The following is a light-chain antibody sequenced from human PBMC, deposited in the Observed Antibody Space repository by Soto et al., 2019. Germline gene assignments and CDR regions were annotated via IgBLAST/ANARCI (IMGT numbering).Light chain of an antibody. CDR1: SSDVGDYNY. CDR2: EVS. J-gene: IGLJ1*01. CDR3: TSYTRDTALV. Sequence: QSALTQPRSVSGSPGQSVTISCTGTSSDVGDYNYVSWYQEHPGKAPKLIIYEVSNRPSGVSNRFSGSKSGSTASLTISGLQAEDEADYHCTSYTRDTALVFGTGTKVTVL. V-gene: IGLV2-14*01.